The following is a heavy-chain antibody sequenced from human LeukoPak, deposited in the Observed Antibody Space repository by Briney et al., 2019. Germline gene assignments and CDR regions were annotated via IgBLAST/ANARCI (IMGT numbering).Heavy chain of an antibody. CDR1: GYTFTSYY. Sequence: ASVKVSCKASGYTFTSYYMHWVRQAPGQGLEWMGWINAGNGNTKYSQKFQGRITITRDTSATTAYMELSSLRPEDTAIYYCASLDWGVSDFDYWGQGTLVTVSS. V-gene: IGHV1-3*01. D-gene: IGHD7-27*01. CDR2: INAGNGNT. J-gene: IGHJ4*02. CDR3: ASLDWGVSDFDY.